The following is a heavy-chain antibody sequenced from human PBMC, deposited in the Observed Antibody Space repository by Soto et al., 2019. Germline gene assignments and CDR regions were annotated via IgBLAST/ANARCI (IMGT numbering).Heavy chain of an antibody. CDR2: IYYSGST. CDR1: GCSISSGGYY. CDR3: ASSVGPYYFDY. D-gene: IGHD2-2*01. Sequence: PSETLSLTCPVSGCSISSGGYYWSWIRQHPGKGLEWIGYIYYSGSTYYNPSLKSRVTISVDTSKNQFSLKLSSVTAADTAVYYCASSVGPYYFDYWGQGTLVTVSS. J-gene: IGHJ4*02. V-gene: IGHV4-31*03.